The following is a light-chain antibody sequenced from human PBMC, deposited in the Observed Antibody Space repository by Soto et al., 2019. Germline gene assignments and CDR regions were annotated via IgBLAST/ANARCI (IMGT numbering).Light chain of an antibody. J-gene: IGLJ2*01. CDR1: GSYVGGYNY. CDR2: EVS. V-gene: IGLV2-14*01. CDR3: SSYTSSSTPHVV. Sequence: QSALTQPASVSGSPGQSITISCTGTGSYVGGYNYVSWYQHHPGKAPKLMIYEVSNRPSGVSNRFSGSKSGNTASLTISGLQAEDEADYYCSSYTSSSTPHVVFGGGTKVTVL.